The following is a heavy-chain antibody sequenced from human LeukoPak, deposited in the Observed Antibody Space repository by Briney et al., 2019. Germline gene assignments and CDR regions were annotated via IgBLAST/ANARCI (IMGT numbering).Heavy chain of an antibody. CDR1: GFSFRNYG. CDR2: ISYDRSNQ. V-gene: IGHV3-30*18. CDR3: AKDWRWQQPIYGMNV. Sequence: GTSLRLSCVASGFSFRNYGMHWGRQAPGKGLEWVAFISYDRSNQYYTDSVKGRFTISRDSSKNTLFLQMNGLRPEDTAIYYCAKDWRWQQPIYGMNVWGQGTTVTVSS. J-gene: IGHJ6*02. D-gene: IGHD6-13*01.